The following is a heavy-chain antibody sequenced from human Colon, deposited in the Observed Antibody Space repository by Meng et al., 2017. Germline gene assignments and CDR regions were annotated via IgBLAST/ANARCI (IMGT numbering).Heavy chain of an antibody. V-gene: IGHV4-30-4*01. D-gene: IGHD4-17*01. CDR2: IYYSGST. CDR3: ARDRKHYGERGWFDP. Sequence: QLQESGPGLVQPSQTLPLTCTVSGGSISSGDYYWSWIRQPPGKGLEWIGYIYYSGSTYSNASLKSRVTISIDRSKNQFSLKLSSVTAADTAVYYCARDRKHYGERGWFDPWGQGTLVTVSS. CDR1: GGSISSGDYY. J-gene: IGHJ5*02.